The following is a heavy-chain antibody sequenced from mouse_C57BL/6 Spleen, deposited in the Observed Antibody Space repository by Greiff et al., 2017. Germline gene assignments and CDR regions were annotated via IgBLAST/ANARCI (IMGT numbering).Heavy chain of an antibody. CDR3: AAGDYDGGFAY. Sequence: QVQLQQSGAELVRPGTSVKVSCKASGYAFTNSLIEWVKQRPGQGLEWIGVINPGSGGTNYNEKFKGKATLTADKSSSTAYMQLSSLTSEDSAVYFCAAGDYDGGFAYWGQGTLVTVSA. J-gene: IGHJ3*01. CDR1: GYAFTNSL. V-gene: IGHV1-54*01. CDR2: INPGSGGT. D-gene: IGHD2-4*01.